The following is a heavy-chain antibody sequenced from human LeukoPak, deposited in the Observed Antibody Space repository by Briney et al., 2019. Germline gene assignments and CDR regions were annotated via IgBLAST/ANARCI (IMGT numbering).Heavy chain of an antibody. J-gene: IGHJ4*02. Sequence: SETLSLTCTVSGGSISTYYWSWIRQPAGKGLEWIGRIYTSGSTNYNPSLKSRVTMSMDTSKNQLSLKLSSVTAADTAVYYCARDGLYNYGYSYFDYWGQGTLVTVSS. V-gene: IGHV4-4*07. CDR3: ARDGLYNYGYSYFDY. CDR2: IYTSGST. D-gene: IGHD5-18*01. CDR1: GGSISTYY.